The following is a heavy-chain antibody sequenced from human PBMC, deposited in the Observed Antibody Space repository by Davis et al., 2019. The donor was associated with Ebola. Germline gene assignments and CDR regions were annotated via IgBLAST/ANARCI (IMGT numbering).Heavy chain of an antibody. J-gene: IGHJ5*01. D-gene: IGHD2-21*02. CDR2: ISYDGSNK. Sequence: GESLKISCAASGFTFSSYAMHWVRQAPGKGLEWVAVISYDGSNKYYADSVKGRFTISRDNSKNTLYLQMNSLRAEDTAVYYCARAWRCGGDCYFFFDSWGQGALVTVSS. CDR3: ARAWRCGGDCYFFFDS. V-gene: IGHV3-30*14. CDR1: GFTFSSYA.